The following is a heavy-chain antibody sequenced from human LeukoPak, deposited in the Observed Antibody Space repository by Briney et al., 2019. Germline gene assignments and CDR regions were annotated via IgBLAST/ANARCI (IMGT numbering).Heavy chain of an antibody. CDR3: ASEHDDS. J-gene: IGHJ4*02. V-gene: IGHV3-30*01. CDR2: ISYDGSYE. CDR1: GFTFSSYA. Sequence: GRSLRLSCAASGFTFSSYAMHWVRQAPGKGLEWVAVISYDGSYEYYADSVKGRFTISRDNSKNTLSLQMNSLRADDTAVYYCASEHDDSWGQGTLVTVSS.